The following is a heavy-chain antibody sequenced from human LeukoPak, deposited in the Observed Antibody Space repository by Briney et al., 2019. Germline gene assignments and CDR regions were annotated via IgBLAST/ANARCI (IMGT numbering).Heavy chain of an antibody. CDR3: ARGAYKVVPAAMRLGGYFDY. V-gene: IGHV4-34*01. D-gene: IGHD2-2*01. J-gene: IGHJ4*02. CDR2: INHSGST. Sequence: LRLSCAASGFTVSSNYTSWIRQPPGKGLEWIGEINHSGSTNYNPSLKSRVTISVDTSKNQFSLKLSSVTAADTAVYYCARGAYKVVPAAMRLGGYFDYWGQGTLVTVSS. CDR1: GFTVSSNY.